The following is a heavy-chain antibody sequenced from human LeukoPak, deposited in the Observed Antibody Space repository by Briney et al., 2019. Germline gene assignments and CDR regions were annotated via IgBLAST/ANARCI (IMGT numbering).Heavy chain of an antibody. V-gene: IGHV3-30*18. CDR1: GVTFSNYA. CDR2: ISFHATTT. J-gene: IGHJ5*01. Sequence: GGSLRLSCAASGVTFSNYAMNWVRQAPGKGLEWVAVISFHATTTYYIDSVKGGFTTSRENFKSTLYLQKYSLRAEDTAIYYCAKKSLEGASDNWYDYWGQGTLVTVSS. CDR3: AKKSLEGASDNWYDY. D-gene: IGHD1-1*01.